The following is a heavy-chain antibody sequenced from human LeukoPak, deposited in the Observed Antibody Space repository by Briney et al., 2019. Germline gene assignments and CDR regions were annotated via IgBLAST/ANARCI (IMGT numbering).Heavy chain of an antibody. CDR2: MYSSGST. J-gene: IGHJ5*02. D-gene: IGHD6-13*01. CDR3: ARDWAAAGISA. V-gene: IGHV3-66*01. CDR1: GFTVSSNY. Sequence: GGSLRLSCAASGFTVSSNYMSWLRQPPGKAREWVSSMYSSGSTYHANSVKGRFTTSRDNSKNTLYLQITTLRAEDTAVYHSARDWAAAGISAWGQGTPVTVSS.